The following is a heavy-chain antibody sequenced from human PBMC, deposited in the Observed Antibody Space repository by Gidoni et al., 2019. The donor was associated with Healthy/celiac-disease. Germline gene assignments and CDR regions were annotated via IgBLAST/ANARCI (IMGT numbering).Heavy chain of an antibody. CDR3: ARGSLKVRYSSSWPLDY. CDR1: GGSFSGYY. J-gene: IGHJ4*02. CDR2: INHSGST. V-gene: IGHV4-34*01. D-gene: IGHD6-13*01. Sequence: QVQLQQWGAGLLKPSETLSLTCAVYGGSFSGYYWSWIRQPPGKGLEWIGEINHSGSTNYNPSLKSRVTISVDTSKNQFSLKLSSVTAADTAVYYCARGSLKVRYSSSWPLDYWGQGTLVTVSS.